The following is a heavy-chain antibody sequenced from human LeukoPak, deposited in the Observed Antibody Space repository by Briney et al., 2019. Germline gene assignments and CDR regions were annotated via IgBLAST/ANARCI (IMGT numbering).Heavy chain of an antibody. Sequence: GGSLRLSCATSGFSFTSYPMSWVCQAPGKGLEWVSGVSGSGGMTTYADSLKGRFTISRDNSKNTLYLQMNNLRVDDTATYYCAKAILVGDYFDDWGQGTLVTVSS. V-gene: IGHV3-23*01. CDR3: AKAILVGDYFDD. CDR2: VSGSGGMT. J-gene: IGHJ4*02. D-gene: IGHD2-15*01. CDR1: GFSFTSYP.